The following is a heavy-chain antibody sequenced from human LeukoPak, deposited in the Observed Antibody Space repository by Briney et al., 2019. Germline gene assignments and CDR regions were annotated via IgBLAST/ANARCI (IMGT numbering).Heavy chain of an antibody. J-gene: IGHJ4*02. D-gene: IGHD4-17*01. CDR3: ARVTYGDSRMYYFDY. V-gene: IGHV1-2*04. CDR2: INPNSGGT. Sequence: GASVKVSCKASGYTFTGYYMHWVRQAPGQGLEWMGWINPNSGGTNYAQKFQGWVTMTTDTSTSTAYMELRSLRSDDTAVYYCARVTYGDSRMYYFDYWGQGTLVTVSS. CDR1: GYTFTGYY.